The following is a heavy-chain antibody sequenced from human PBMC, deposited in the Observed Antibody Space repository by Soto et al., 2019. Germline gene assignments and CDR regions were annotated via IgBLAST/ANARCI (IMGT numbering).Heavy chain of an antibody. CDR1: GFTFSSYA. J-gene: IGHJ6*02. CDR2: ILYDGSNK. CDR3: ARVGCSGGSCWGQYYYYGMDV. V-gene: IGHV3-30-3*01. D-gene: IGHD2-15*01. Sequence: PGGSLRLSCAASGFTFSSYAMHWVRQAPGKGLEWVAVILYDGSNKYYADSVKGRFTISRDNSKNTLYLQMNSLRAEDTAVYYCARVGCSGGSCWGQYYYYGMDVWGQGTTVTVSS.